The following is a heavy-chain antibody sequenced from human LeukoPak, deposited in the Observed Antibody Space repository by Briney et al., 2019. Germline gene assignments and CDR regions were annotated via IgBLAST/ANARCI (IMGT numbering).Heavy chain of an antibody. Sequence: PGGSLRLSCAASGFTFSSYGMHWVRQAPGKGLEWVAFIRYDGSNKYYADSVKGRFTISRDNSKNTLYLQMNSLRAEDTAVYYCAKDRNYYGSGSPSNFDYWGQGTLVTVSS. CDR3: AKDRNYYGSGSPSNFDY. CDR1: GFTFSSYG. CDR2: IRYDGSNK. V-gene: IGHV3-30*02. D-gene: IGHD3-10*01. J-gene: IGHJ4*02.